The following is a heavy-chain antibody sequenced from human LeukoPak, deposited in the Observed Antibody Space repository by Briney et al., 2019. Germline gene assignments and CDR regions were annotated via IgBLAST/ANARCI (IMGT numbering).Heavy chain of an antibody. D-gene: IGHD2-2*02. V-gene: IGHV1-8*01. Sequence: ASVKVSCKASGYTCTSYDINWGRQATGQGLEWMGWMNPNSGNTGYAQRFQGRVNMTRDTSISTAYMELSSLRSDDTAVYYCARGSPYCSSASCYNYWGQGTLLTVSS. CDR3: ARGSPYCSSASCYNY. J-gene: IGHJ4*02. CDR2: MNPNSGNT. CDR1: GYTCTSYD.